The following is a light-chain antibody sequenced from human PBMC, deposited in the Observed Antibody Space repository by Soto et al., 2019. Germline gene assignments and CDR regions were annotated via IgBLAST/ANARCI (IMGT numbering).Light chain of an antibody. J-gene: IGKJ2*03. CDR3: QQFGGSPMYS. CDR1: QSVTSNY. Sequence: EIVLTQSPGTLSLSPGERATLSCRASQSVTSNYLAWYQQKPGQPPRLLIYGASNRATGLPDRFSGSGSGTDVTLTISRLEPEDFAVYSCQQFGGSPMYSFGQGTKLEIK. CDR2: GAS. V-gene: IGKV3-20*01.